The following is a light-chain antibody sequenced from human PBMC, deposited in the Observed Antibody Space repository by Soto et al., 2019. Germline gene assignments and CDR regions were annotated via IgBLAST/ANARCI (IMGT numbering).Light chain of an antibody. Sequence: EIVLTQSPGTLSLSPGERATLSCRASQSVSSSSLAWYQHKPGQAPRLLIYDAFSRATDIPDRFSGSGSGTDFTLTISRLEPEHFAVYYCQHYGSSPPKYTFGQGTKLEI. V-gene: IGKV3-20*01. J-gene: IGKJ2*01. CDR2: DAF. CDR3: QHYGSSPPKYT. CDR1: QSVSSSS.